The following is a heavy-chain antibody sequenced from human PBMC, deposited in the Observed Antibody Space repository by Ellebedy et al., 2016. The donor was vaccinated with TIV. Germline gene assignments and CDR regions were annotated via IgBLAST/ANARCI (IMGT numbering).Heavy chain of an antibody. CDR2: INHSGST. J-gene: IGHJ6*02. CDR3: ARVVVPAAMLLYYYYAMDV. Sequence: MPSETLSPTCAVYGGSFSGYFWSWIRQPPGKGLEWIGEINHSGSTSYNPSLKSRVTISVDTSKNQFSLKLSSVTAADTAVYYCARVVVPAAMLLYYYYAMDVWGQGTTVTVSS. V-gene: IGHV4-34*01. CDR1: GGSFSGYF. D-gene: IGHD2-2*01.